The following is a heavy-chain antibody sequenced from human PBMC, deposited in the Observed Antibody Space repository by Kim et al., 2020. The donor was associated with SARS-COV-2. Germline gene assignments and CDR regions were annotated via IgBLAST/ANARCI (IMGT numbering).Heavy chain of an antibody. CDR2: ISGSGGST. J-gene: IGHJ4*02. CDR3: AKSFITMIVVVTAFDY. V-gene: IGHV3-23*01. CDR1: GFTFSSYA. Sequence: GGSLRLSCAASGFTFSSYAMSWVRQAPGKGLEWVSAISGSGGSTYYADSVKGRFTISRDNSKNMLYLQMNSLRAEDTAVYYCAKSFITMIVVVTAFDYWGQGTLVTVSS. D-gene: IGHD3-22*01.